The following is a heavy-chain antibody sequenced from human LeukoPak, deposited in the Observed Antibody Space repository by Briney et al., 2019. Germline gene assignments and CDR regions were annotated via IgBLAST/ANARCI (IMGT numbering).Heavy chain of an antibody. D-gene: IGHD6-19*01. V-gene: IGHV3-9*01. CDR3: AKAFYSSGWRYYYGMDV. CDR1: GFTFSNYA. CDR2: ISWNSGSI. Sequence: GGSLRLSCAASGFTFSNYAMHWVRQAPGKGLEWVSGISWNSGSIGYADSVKGRFTISRDNAKNSLYLQMNSLRAEDAALYYCAKAFYSSGWRYYYGMDVWGQGTTVTVSS. J-gene: IGHJ6*02.